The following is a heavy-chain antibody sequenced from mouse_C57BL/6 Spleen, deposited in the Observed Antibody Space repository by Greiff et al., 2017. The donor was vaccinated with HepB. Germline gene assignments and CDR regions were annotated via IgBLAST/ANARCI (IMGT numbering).Heavy chain of an antibody. V-gene: IGHV1-80*01. Sequence: VQLQQSGAELVKPGASVKISCKASGYAFSSYWMNWVKQRPGKGLERIGQIYPGDGDTNYNGKFKGKATLTADKSSSTAYSQLSSLTSEDSAVYFCARSRAGYHDCDYWGQGTTLTVSS. CDR3: ARSRAGYHDCDY. J-gene: IGHJ2*01. CDR1: GYAFSSYW. D-gene: IGHD3-3*01. CDR2: IYPGDGDT.